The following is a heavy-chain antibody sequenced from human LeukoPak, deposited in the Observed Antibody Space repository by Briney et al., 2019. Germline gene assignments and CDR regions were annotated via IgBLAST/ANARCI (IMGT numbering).Heavy chain of an antibody. CDR3: ARGTVTTPYYFDY. D-gene: IGHD4-17*01. Sequence: GRSLRLSCAASGFTFSSYGMHWVRQAPGKGLEWVSVIYSGGSTYYADSVKGRFTISRDNSKNTLYLQMNSLRAEDTAVYYCARGTVTTPYYFDYWGQGTLVTVSS. CDR1: GFTFSSYG. J-gene: IGHJ4*02. V-gene: IGHV3-66*01. CDR2: IYSGGST.